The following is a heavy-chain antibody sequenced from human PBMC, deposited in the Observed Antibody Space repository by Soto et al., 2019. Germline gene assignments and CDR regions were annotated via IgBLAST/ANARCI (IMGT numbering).Heavy chain of an antibody. D-gene: IGHD3-22*01. Sequence: GESLKISCNGSGYSFTIYWISLVLQMPGKGLEWMGRIDPSDSYTNYSPSFQGHVTISADKSISTAYLQWSSLKASDTAMYYCARHRYYDSSGYYPDFQHWGQGTLVTVSS. J-gene: IGHJ1*01. V-gene: IGHV5-10-1*01. CDR2: IDPSDSYT. CDR3: ARHRYYDSSGYYPDFQH. CDR1: GYSFTIYW.